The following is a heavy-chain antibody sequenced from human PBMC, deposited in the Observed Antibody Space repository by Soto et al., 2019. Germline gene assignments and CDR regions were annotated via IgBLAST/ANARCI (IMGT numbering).Heavy chain of an antibody. CDR1: GFTFGDYA. V-gene: IGHV3-49*03. D-gene: IGHD1-1*01. J-gene: IGHJ4*02. Sequence: GGSLRLSCTASGFTFGDYAMSWFRQAPGKGLEWVGFIRSKAYGGTTEYAASVKGRFTISRDDSKSIAYLQMNSLKTEDTAVYYCTREGYNWNDEGVDYWGQGTLVTVSS. CDR3: TREGYNWNDEGVDY. CDR2: IRSKAYGGTT.